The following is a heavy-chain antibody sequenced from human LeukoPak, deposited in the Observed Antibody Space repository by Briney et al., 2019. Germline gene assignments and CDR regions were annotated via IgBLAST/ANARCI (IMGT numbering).Heavy chain of an antibody. Sequence: PSETLSLTCTVSGGSISSGSYYWGWIRQPPGKGLEWIGSIYYSGSTYYNPSLKSRVTISVDTSKNQFSLKLSSVTAADTAVYYCAREDGDRDAFDIWGQGTMVTVSS. D-gene: IGHD4-17*01. CDR2: IYYSGST. V-gene: IGHV4-39*07. CDR1: GGSISSGSYY. CDR3: AREDGDRDAFDI. J-gene: IGHJ3*02.